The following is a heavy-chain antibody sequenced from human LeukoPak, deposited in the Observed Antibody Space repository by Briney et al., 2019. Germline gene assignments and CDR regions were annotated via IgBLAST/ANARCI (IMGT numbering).Heavy chain of an antibody. V-gene: IGHV3-23*01. CDR1: GFTFTSYA. CDR2: ISGSGVST. Sequence: GGSLRLSCAASGFTFTSYAMRWVRQAPGKGLEWVSAISGSGVSTYYADSVKGRFTISRDNSRNTLYLQMNSLRADDTALYFCAKGVPKTHWGQGTLVTVSS. CDR3: AKGVPKTH. D-gene: IGHD2-2*01. J-gene: IGHJ4*02.